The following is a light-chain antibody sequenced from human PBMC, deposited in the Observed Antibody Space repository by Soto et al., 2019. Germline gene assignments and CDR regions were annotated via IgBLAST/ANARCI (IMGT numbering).Light chain of an antibody. CDR3: QAYDYSLTAFV. CDR1: SSSIGAGND. J-gene: IGLJ3*02. CDR2: GNR. Sequence: QSVLTQPPSVSGAPGQRVTISCSGSSSSIGAGNDVQWYQQFPGTAPKLLIYGNRNRPSGVPERFSGSKSGTSASLAITGLQAEDEADYYCQAYDYSLTAFVFGGGTKLTVL. V-gene: IGLV1-40*01.